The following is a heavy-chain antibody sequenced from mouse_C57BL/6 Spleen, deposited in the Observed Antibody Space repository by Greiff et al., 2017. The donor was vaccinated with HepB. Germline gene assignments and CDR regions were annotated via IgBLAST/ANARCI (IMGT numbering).Heavy chain of an antibody. V-gene: IGHV1-80*01. CDR2: IYPGDGDT. J-gene: IGHJ2*01. Sequence: VQRVESGAELVKPGASVKISCKASGYAFSSYWMNWVKQRPGKGLEWIGQIYPGDGDTNYNGKFKGKATLTADKSSSTAYMQLSSLTSEDSAVYFCARGYGSTHFDYWGQGTTLTVSS. CDR3: ARGYGSTHFDY. D-gene: IGHD1-1*01. CDR1: GYAFSSYW.